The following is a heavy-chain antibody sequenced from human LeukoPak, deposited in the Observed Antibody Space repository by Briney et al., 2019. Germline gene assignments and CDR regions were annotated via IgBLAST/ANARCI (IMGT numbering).Heavy chain of an antibody. V-gene: IGHV3-33*06. CDR3: AKGGASVYAVDY. CDR1: GFTFSIYG. J-gene: IGHJ4*02. CDR2: IWYDGSNK. D-gene: IGHD2-8*01. Sequence: GGSLRLSCAATGFTFSIYGMHWVRQAPGKGLEWVAVIWYDGSNKYYADSVKGRFTISRDNSKNTLYLQMNCLRAEDTAVYYCAKGGASVYAVDYWGQGTLVTVSS.